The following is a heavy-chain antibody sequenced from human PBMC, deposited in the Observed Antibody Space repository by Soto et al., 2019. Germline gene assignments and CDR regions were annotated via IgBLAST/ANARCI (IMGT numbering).Heavy chain of an antibody. V-gene: IGHV4-31*03. CDR3: ARAEVVAATFWFDP. CDR2: IYYSGST. J-gene: IGHJ5*02. Sequence: QVQLQESGPGLVKPSQTLSLTCTVSGGSVSSGGYYWSWIRQHPGKGLEWIGYIYYSGSTYYNPSLKSRVTISVDTSKNQFSLKLSSVTAADTAVYYCARAEVVAATFWFDPWGQGTLVTVSS. CDR1: GGSVSSGGYY. D-gene: IGHD2-15*01.